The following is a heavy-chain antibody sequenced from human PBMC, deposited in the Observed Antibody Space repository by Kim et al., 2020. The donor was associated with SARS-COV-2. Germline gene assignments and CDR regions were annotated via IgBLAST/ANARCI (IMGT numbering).Heavy chain of an antibody. Sequence: SETLSLTCTVSGGSISSSSYYWGWIRQPPGKGLEWIGSIYYSGSTYYNPSLKSRVTISVDTSKNQFSLKLSSVTAADTAVYYCARLVRGQAVTHYYYGMDVWGQGTTVTVSS. CDR2: IYYSGST. CDR1: GGSISSSSYY. V-gene: IGHV4-39*01. J-gene: IGHJ6*02. CDR3: ARLVRGQAVTHYYYGMDV. D-gene: IGHD4-17*01.